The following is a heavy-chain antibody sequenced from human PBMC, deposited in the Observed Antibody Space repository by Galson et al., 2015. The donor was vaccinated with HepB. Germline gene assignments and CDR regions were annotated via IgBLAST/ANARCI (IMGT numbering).Heavy chain of an antibody. CDR1: GYTFTGYY. D-gene: IGHD1-7*01. CDR2: INPNSGGT. V-gene: IGHV1-2*02. J-gene: IGHJ3*02. Sequence: SVKVSCKASGYTFTGYYMHWVRQAPGQGLEWMGWINPNSGGTNYAQKFQGRVTMTRDTSISTAYMELSRLRSDDTAVYYCARDKLVADDAFDIWGQGTMVTVSS. CDR3: ARDKLVADDAFDI.